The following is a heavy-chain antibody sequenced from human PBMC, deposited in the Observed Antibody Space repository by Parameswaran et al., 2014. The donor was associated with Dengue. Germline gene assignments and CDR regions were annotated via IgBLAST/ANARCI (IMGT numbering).Heavy chain of an antibody. CDR1: GYTFTSYG. V-gene: IGHV1-18*01. CDR2: ISTYNGNT. CDR3: ARDYFETYPDY. J-gene: IGHJ4*02. Sequence: ASVKVSCKASGYTFTSYGISWVRQAPGQGLEWMGWISTYNGNTNYAQKLQGRLTMTTDTSTSTAYMELRSLRSDDTAVYYCARDYFETYPDYWGQGTLVTVSS. D-gene: IGHD2-21*01.